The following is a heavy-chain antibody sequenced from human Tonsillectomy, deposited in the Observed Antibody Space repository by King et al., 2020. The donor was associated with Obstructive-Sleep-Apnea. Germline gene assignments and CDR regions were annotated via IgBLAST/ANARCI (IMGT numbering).Heavy chain of an antibody. D-gene: IGHD6-19*01. CDR2: IFSNDEK. CDR3: ARIRTVASTIVSDY. J-gene: IGHJ4*02. Sequence: TLKESGPVLVKPTETLTLTCTVSGFSLSNTRMGVSWIRQPPGKALEWLAHIFSNDEKSYSTSLRSSLTISKDTSKSQVVLTMTNMDPVDTATYYCARIRTVASTIVSDYWGQGTLVTVSS. V-gene: IGHV2-26*01. CDR1: GFSLSNTRMG.